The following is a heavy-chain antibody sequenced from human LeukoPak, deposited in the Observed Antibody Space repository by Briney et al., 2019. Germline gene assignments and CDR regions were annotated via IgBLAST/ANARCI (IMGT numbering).Heavy chain of an antibody. Sequence: GGSLRLSCAASEFTFRTYWMSWVRQAPGKGLEWVSYISSSGSTIYYADSVKGRFTISRDNAKNSLYLQMNSLRAEDTAVYYCARQLRYFDWTNFDYWGQGTLVTVFS. D-gene: IGHD3-9*01. CDR2: ISSSGSTI. CDR1: EFTFRTYW. V-gene: IGHV3-11*01. J-gene: IGHJ4*02. CDR3: ARQLRYFDWTNFDY.